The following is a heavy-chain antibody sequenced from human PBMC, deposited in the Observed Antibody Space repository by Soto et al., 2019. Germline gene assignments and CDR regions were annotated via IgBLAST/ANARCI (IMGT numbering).Heavy chain of an antibody. CDR2: IKSKTDGGTK. J-gene: IGHJ4*02. Sequence: GGALRLSCAASGFTFSNAWMSWVRQAPGKGLEWVGRIKSKTDGGTKDYAAPVKGRFTISRDDSKNTLYLQMNSLKTEDTAVYYCTTDPWINDFWSGAYYFDYWGQGTLVTVSS. CDR3: TTDPWINDFWSGAYYFDY. CDR1: GFTFSNAW. D-gene: IGHD3-3*01. V-gene: IGHV3-15*01.